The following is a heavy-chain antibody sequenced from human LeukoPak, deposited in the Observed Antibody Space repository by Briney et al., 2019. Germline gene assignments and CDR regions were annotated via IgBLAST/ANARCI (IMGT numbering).Heavy chain of an antibody. Sequence: AGGSLRLSCAASGFTFSSYSMNWVRQAPGKGLEWVSSISSSSSYIYYADSVKGRFTISRDNAKNSLYLQMNSLRAEDTAVYYCARDGYYDILTGYSIGEFDYWGQGTLVTVSS. CDR2: ISSSSSYI. D-gene: IGHD3-9*01. J-gene: IGHJ4*02. CDR3: ARDGYYDILTGYSIGEFDY. CDR1: GFTFSSYS. V-gene: IGHV3-21*01.